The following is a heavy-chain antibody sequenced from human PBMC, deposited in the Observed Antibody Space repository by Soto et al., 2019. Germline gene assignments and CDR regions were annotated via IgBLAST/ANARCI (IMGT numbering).Heavy chain of an antibody. CDR2: IDYNGVT. CDR1: GGSIYRSGYY. J-gene: IGHJ4*02. D-gene: IGHD2-15*01. CDR3: GKVLVGATGHTDSDS. V-gene: IGHV4-39*01. Sequence: SETLSFTCTVPGGSIYRSGYYWGWIRQPPGRGLAWIGNIDYNGVTYSNPSLKSRVTISRDTSKNQFSLKLTSVTAADTALYYCGKVLVGATGHTDSDSWGPGTLVTVSS.